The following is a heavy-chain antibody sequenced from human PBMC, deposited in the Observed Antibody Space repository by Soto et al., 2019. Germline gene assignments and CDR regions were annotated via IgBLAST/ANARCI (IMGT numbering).Heavy chain of an antibody. CDR2: ISAYNGNT. J-gene: IGHJ5*02. CDR3: AKCNELLWFGELLPTNWFDP. CDR1: GYTFTSYG. D-gene: IGHD3-10*01. V-gene: IGHV1-18*01. Sequence: ASVKVSCKASGYTFTSYGISWVRQAPGQGLEWMGWISAYNGNTNYAQKLQGRVTMTTDTSTSTAYMELRSLRSDDTAVYYCAKCNELLWFGELLPTNWFDPWGQGTLVTVSS.